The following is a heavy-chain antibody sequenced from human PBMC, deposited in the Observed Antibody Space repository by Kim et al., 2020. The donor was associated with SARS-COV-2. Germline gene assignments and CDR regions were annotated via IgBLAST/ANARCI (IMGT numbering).Heavy chain of an antibody. CDR1: GGSFSGYY. D-gene: IGHD2-2*01. Sequence: SETLSLTCAVYGGSFSGYYWSWIRQPPGKGLEWIGEINHSGSTNYNPSLKSRVTISVDTSKNQFSLKLSSVTAADTAVYYCARGRGYCSSTSCYESHWFDPWGQGTLVTVSS. J-gene: IGHJ5*02. V-gene: IGHV4-34*01. CDR2: INHSGST. CDR3: ARGRGYCSSTSCYESHWFDP.